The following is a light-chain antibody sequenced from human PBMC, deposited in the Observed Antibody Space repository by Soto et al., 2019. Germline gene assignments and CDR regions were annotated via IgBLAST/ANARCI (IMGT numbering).Light chain of an antibody. CDR2: DVS. Sequence: QSVLTQPASVSGSPGQSIASCCTGTSRDVGGYDYVSWYQQHPGKSPKLMISDVSNRPSGVSNRFSGSKSGNTASLTISGLQAEDEADYYCSSYTISSSHVFGIVTDVTV. CDR1: SRDVGGYDY. CDR3: SSYTISSSHV. J-gene: IGLJ1*01. V-gene: IGLV2-14*01.